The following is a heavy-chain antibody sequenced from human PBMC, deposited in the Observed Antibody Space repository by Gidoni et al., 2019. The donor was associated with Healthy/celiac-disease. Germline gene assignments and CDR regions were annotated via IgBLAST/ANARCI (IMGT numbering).Heavy chain of an antibody. D-gene: IGHD1-26*01. J-gene: IGHJ6*02. CDR1: GDSFTSYW. Sequence: EVQLVQSGAEVKKPGEPLRISCMGSGDSFTSYWISWVRQMPGKGLEWMGRIDPSDSYTNYSPSFQGHVTISADKSISTAYLQWSSLKASYTAMYYCAIGSANREGGSYLYGMDVWGQGTTVTVSS. CDR3: AIGSANREGGSYLYGMDV. CDR2: IDPSDSYT. V-gene: IGHV5-10-1*03.